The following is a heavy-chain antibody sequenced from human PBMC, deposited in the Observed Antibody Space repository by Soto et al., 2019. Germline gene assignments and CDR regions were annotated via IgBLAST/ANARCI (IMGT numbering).Heavy chain of an antibody. D-gene: IGHD5-12*01. Sequence: ASVKVSCKASGYTFTSYYMHWVRQAPGQGLEWMGIINPSGGSTSCARKFQGRVTMTRDTSTSTVYMELSSLRSEDTAVYYCARKVRGSPYFDYWGQGTLVTVSS. CDR2: INPSGGST. V-gene: IGHV1-46*01. CDR1: GYTFTSYY. J-gene: IGHJ4*02. CDR3: ARKVRGSPYFDY.